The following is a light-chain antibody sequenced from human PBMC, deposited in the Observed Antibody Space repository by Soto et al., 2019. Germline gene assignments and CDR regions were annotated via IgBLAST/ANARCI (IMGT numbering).Light chain of an antibody. J-gene: IGKJ1*01. CDR1: QTLNNY. Sequence: DIQMTQSPSSLSASVEDRVIITCRASQTLNNYLTWFQQKPGKAPKLLIYKASSLEGGVPSRFSGSGSGTEFTLTISSLQPDDFATYYCQQYKTYWTFGQGTKVDIK. CDR3: QQYKTYWT. CDR2: KAS. V-gene: IGKV1-5*03.